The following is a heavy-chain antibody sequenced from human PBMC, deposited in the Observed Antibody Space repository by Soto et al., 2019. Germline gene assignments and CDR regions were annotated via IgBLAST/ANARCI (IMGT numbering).Heavy chain of an antibody. Sequence: PGACRRLSWAASGSTLSRYAMHWVRQAAGEGLEWVAVISHDGSNKYYADSVKGRFTISRDNSKNTLYLQMNSLRAEDTAVYYCARGGVGAPYYYYGMDVWGQGTTVTVSS. CDR1: GSTLSRYA. D-gene: IGHD3-10*01. J-gene: IGHJ6*02. CDR2: ISHDGSNK. V-gene: IGHV3-30-3*01. CDR3: ARGGVGAPYYYYGMDV.